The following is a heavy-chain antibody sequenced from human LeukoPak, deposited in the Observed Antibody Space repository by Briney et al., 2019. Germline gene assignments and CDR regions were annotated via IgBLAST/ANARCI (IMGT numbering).Heavy chain of an antibody. CDR1: GFTFSSFA. CDR3: AKSSHAVGAFDM. V-gene: IGHV3-23*01. J-gene: IGHJ3*02. CDR2: FSGSGGST. Sequence: GGSLRLSCAASGFTFSSFALSWVRQARGKGLEWVSGFSGSGGSTYYADSVKAGFTISRDNSKNTLYVQMNSLRAEDTAVYHCAKSSHAVGAFDMWGQGTMVTVSS.